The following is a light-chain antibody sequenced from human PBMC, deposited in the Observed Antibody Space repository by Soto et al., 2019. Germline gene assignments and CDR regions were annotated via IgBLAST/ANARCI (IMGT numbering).Light chain of an antibody. CDR2: AAS. V-gene: IGKV1-39*01. J-gene: IGKJ1*01. CDR3: QQSYSTPWT. Sequence: IHMSHSQSSLSACVGDRLTITCRSSQSISTYLNWYRQKPGKAPELLIYAASSLQSGVPSRFSGSGSGTDFTLTISSLQPEDFATYYCQQSYSTPWTSGQGFNVDIK. CDR1: QSISTY.